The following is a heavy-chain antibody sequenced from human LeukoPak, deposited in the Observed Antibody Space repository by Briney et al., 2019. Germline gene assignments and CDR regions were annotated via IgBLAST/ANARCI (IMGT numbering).Heavy chain of an antibody. D-gene: IGHD1-26*01. CDR2: IYYSGST. CDR1: GGSISSSSYY. V-gene: IGHV4-39*07. CDR3: ARRGSKENAFDI. Sequence: SETLSLTCTVSGGSISSSSYYWGWIRQPPGKGLEWIGSIYYSGSTYYNPSLKSRVTISVDTSKNQFSLKLSSVTAADTAVYYCARRGSKENAFDIWGQGTMVTVSS. J-gene: IGHJ3*02.